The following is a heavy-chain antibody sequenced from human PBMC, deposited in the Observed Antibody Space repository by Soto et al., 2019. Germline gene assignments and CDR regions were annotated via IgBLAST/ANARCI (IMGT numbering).Heavy chain of an antibody. CDR2: ISLYSDGT. Sequence: ASVKVSCKTSGYTFSNYGITWVRQAPGQPLEWLGWISLYSDGTNYAQKFQGRVSMTTDTSTTTAYMELRSPRSDDTAVYYCARVVPGAEAWFGPWGQGTLVTVSS. J-gene: IGHJ5*02. D-gene: IGHD2-2*01. V-gene: IGHV1-18*01. CDR3: ARVVPGAEAWFGP. CDR1: GYTFSNYG.